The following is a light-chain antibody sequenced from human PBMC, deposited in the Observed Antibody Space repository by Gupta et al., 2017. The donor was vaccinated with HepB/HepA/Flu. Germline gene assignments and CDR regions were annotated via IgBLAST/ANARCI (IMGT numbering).Light chain of an antibody. CDR3: ATWDSTLSAFV. CDR2: ENN. J-gene: IGLJ1*01. Sequence: QSVLTQPPSVSAAPGQKVTIPCSGSSSNIGNNYVSWYQHLPGTAPKLLIYENNKRPSGIPDRFSGSKSGTSATLGITGLQTGDEADYSCATWDSTLSAFVFGAGTTVTVL. V-gene: IGLV1-51*02. CDR1: SSNIGNNY.